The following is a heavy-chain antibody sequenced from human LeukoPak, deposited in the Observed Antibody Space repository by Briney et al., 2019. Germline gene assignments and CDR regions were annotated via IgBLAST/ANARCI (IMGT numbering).Heavy chain of an antibody. CDR2: ISAYNGNT. J-gene: IGHJ6*04. CDR3: ARVEGIQPWWRGMDV. D-gene: IGHD5-18*01. Sequence: GASVNVSCMASGYTITSYGISWVRQPPRQGREWMGWISAYNGNTNYAQKLQGRVTMTTDTSTSTAYMELRSLGSDDTAVYYCARVEGIQPWWRGMDVWGKGTTVTVSS. V-gene: IGHV1-18*04. CDR1: GYTITSYG.